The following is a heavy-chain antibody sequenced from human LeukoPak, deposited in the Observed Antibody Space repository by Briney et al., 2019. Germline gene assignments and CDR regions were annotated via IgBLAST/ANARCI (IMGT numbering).Heavy chain of an antibody. D-gene: IGHD2/OR15-2a*01. Sequence: GGSLRLSCSASGFTFSSCATSWVRQAPGKGLQWVSSITGSGATSYYADSVRGRFIVSRDNSKNTLYLEMNSLRADDTAVYFCAKESTQVIEVYFDSWGQGTLVTVSS. V-gene: IGHV3-23*01. CDR3: AKESTQVIEVYFDS. CDR2: ITGSGATS. J-gene: IGHJ4*02. CDR1: GFTFSSCA.